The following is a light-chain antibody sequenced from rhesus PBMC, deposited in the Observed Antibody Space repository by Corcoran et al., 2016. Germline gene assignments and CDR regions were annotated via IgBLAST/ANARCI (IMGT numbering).Light chain of an antibody. Sequence: DIQMTQSPSSLSASVGDRVTITCRASQGISSYLAWYQQKPGKAPKPLIYYASNLESGVPSRFSGSGSGKEFPLTISSLQPEDFATYYCQQYNSDPFTFGPGTKLDIK. J-gene: IGKJ3*01. CDR1: QGISSY. CDR3: QQYNSDPFT. V-gene: IGKV1-37*01. CDR2: YAS.